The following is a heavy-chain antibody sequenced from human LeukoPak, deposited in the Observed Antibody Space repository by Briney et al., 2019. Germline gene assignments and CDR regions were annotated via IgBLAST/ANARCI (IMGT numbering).Heavy chain of an antibody. CDR1: GFSFSSYA. J-gene: IGHJ4*02. CDR2: ISGSGGST. Sequence: PGGSLRLSCAASGFSFSSYAMSWVRQAPGQGLEGVSAISGSGGSTYYADSGKGRFTISRDNSKNTLYLQMNSLRAEDTAVYYCAKAASWDYGDYSFDYWGQGTLVTVSS. D-gene: IGHD4-17*01. V-gene: IGHV3-23*01. CDR3: AKAASWDYGDYSFDY.